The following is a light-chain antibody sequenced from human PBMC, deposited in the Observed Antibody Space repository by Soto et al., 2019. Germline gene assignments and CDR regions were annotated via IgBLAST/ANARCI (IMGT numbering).Light chain of an antibody. V-gene: IGKV3-15*01. CDR3: QQYNNSPWT. CDR2: GAS. Sequence: EIVMTQSPATLSVSPGERATLSCWASQSVSSNLAWYQRKPGQAPRLLIYGASTRATGIPVRFSGSGSGTEFTLTISSLQSEDFAVYYCQQYNNSPWTFGKGTKV. J-gene: IGKJ1*01. CDR1: QSVSSN.